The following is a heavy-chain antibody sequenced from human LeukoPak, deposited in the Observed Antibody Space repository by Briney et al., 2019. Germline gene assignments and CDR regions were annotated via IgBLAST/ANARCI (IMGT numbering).Heavy chain of an antibody. CDR2: ISYDGSNK. CDR3: ATATFYATSGYFPS. Sequence: GGSLRLSCAASGFTFGSYAMHWVRQAPGKGLEWVAVISYDGSNKYYADSVKGRFTISRDNSKNTLYLQMNSLRDEDTAVYYCATATFYATSGYFPSWGQGTLVTVSS. V-gene: IGHV3-30-3*01. CDR1: GFTFGSYA. J-gene: IGHJ5*02. D-gene: IGHD3-22*01.